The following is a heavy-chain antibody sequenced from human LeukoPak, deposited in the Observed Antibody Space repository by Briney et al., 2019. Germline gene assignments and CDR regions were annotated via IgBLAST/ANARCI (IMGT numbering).Heavy chain of an antibody. CDR1: GFAFDYYA. Sequence: GGSLRLSCAASGFAFDYYAMNWVRQAPGKGREWISYISGGGDNIQYADSVKGRFTISRENAENSLYLQMNSLRVEDTAVYYCARHVVAVGFDYWGQGTLVTVSS. V-gene: IGHV3-48*01. J-gene: IGHJ4*02. CDR2: ISGGGDNI. D-gene: IGHD3-22*01. CDR3: ARHVVAVGFDY.